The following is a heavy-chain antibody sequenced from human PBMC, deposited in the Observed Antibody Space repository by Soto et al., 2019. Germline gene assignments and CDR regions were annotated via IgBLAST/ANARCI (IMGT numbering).Heavy chain of an antibody. V-gene: IGHV3-30-3*01. Sequence: QVQLVESGGGVVQPGRSLRLSCAASGFTFSNYIMHWVRQAPGKGLEWVAMILHDGNNKYYADSVKGRFTISRDTSKNPLYLQMNSLRTEDTAIYYCAREDEEGSYCDLGYWGQGTLVNVSS. J-gene: IGHJ4*02. CDR2: ILHDGNNK. CDR3: AREDEEGSYCDLGY. D-gene: IGHD3-10*01. CDR1: GFTFSNYI.